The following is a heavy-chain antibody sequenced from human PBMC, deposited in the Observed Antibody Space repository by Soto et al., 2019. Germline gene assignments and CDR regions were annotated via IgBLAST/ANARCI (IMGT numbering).Heavy chain of an antibody. J-gene: IGHJ4*02. CDR2: MKSKTDGGTT. CDR3: TTDLPWSYGALGY. Sequence: EVQLVESGGGLVEPGGSLTLSCTTSGFSFSTAWMTWVRQAPGKGLEWVGRMKSKTDGGTTDYASPVEGRFTISRDDSKNILYLHINSLKIDDTAMYYCTTDLPWSYGALGYWGQGTLVIVSS. V-gene: IGHV3-15*01. D-gene: IGHD1-26*01. CDR1: GFSFSTAW.